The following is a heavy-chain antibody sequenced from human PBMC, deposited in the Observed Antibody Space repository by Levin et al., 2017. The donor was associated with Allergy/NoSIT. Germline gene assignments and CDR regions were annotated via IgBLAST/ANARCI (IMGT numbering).Heavy chain of an antibody. Sequence: GALKISCAASGFTFRSYAMSLVRQAPGKGLEWVSTINVSGSRRYYADSVKGRFTISRDNSKNTLYLQMNSLRAEDTALYYCAKETSTGSPTQPDYWGQGTLVTVSS. CDR2: INVSGSRR. J-gene: IGHJ4*02. V-gene: IGHV3-23*01. D-gene: IGHD1-26*01. CDR1: GFTFRSYA. CDR3: AKETSTGSPTQPDY.